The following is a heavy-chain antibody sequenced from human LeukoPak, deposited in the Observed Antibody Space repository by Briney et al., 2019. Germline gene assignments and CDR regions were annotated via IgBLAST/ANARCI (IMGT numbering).Heavy chain of an antibody. Sequence: PGGSLRLSCAACGFTFSSYAMSWVRQAPGKGLEWVSAISGSGGSTYYADSVKGRFTISRDNSENTLYLQMNSLRAEDTAVYYCAKGYFEVVVVIYWGQGTLVTVSS. J-gene: IGHJ4*02. CDR3: AKGYFEVVVVIY. CDR2: ISGSGGST. D-gene: IGHD3-22*01. V-gene: IGHV3-23*01. CDR1: GFTFSSYA.